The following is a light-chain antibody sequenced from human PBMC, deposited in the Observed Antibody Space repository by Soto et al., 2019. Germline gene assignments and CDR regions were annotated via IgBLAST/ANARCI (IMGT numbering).Light chain of an antibody. CDR3: QQSYSTIFT. J-gene: IGKJ3*01. V-gene: IGKV1-39*01. CDR2: AAS. Sequence: DIQMTQSPSSLSASVGDRVTITCRASQSISSYLNWYQQKPGKAPKLLIYAASSLQSGAPSRFSGSGSGTDFTLTISSLQPEDFATYYCQQSYSTIFTFGPGTKVDIK. CDR1: QSISSY.